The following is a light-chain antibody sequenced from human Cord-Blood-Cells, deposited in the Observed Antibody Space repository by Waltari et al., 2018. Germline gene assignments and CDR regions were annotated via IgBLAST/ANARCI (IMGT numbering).Light chain of an antibody. V-gene: IGKV3-11*01. CDR2: DAS. CDR1: QGVSSY. Sequence: EIGLPQSPATLPLSPGARATLSCRASQGVSSYLAWYQQKPGKAPRLLIYDASNRDTGVPARFSGSGSGTDFTLTISSLEPEDFAVYYCQQGSSWPITFGQGTRLEIK. J-gene: IGKJ5*01. CDR3: QQGSSWPIT.